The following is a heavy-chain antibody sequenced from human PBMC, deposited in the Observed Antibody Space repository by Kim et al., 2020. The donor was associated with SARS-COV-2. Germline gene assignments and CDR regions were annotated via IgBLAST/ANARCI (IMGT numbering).Heavy chain of an antibody. V-gene: IGHV3-11*01. Sequence: YADSVKCRVTIASDNAKNLLYLQMSGLRAEDTAVYYCARVDCSSWYYFDYWGQGTLVTVSS. CDR3: ARVDCSSWYYFDY. J-gene: IGHJ4*02. D-gene: IGHD6-13*01.